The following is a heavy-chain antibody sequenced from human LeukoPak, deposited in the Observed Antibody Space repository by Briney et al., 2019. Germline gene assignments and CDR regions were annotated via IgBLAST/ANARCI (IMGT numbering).Heavy chain of an antibody. CDR1: GGSISSSSSY. J-gene: IGHJ4*02. D-gene: IGHD6-13*01. Sequence: PSETLSLTCTVSGGSISSSSSYWGWFRQPPGKGLEWIGSIYYTGSTYYNPSLKSRVTISVDTSRDQFSLKLSSVTAADTAVYYCARLIRMGARPAAGSRMDYWGQGTLVTVSS. CDR3: ARLIRMGARPAAGSRMDY. V-gene: IGHV4-39*07. CDR2: IYYTGST.